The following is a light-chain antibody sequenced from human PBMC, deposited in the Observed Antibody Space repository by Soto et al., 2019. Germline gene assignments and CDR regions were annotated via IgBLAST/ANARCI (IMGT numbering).Light chain of an antibody. Sequence: QSVLTQSPSASASLGASVKLTCTLSSGHSSYAIAWHQQQPEKGPRYLMKLNSDGSHSKGDGIPDRFSGSSSGAERYLTISSLQSXDEADYYCQTWGTGIHYVFGTGTKLTVL. CDR3: QTWGTGIHYV. J-gene: IGLJ1*01. CDR1: SGHSSYA. V-gene: IGLV4-69*01. CDR2: LNSDGSH.